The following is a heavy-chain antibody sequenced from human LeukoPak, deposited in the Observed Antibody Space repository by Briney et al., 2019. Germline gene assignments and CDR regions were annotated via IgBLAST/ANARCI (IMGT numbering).Heavy chain of an antibody. J-gene: IGHJ5*02. CDR3: ARHGYDYGDYNWFDP. V-gene: IGHV4-30-4*01. Sequence: SETLSLTCTVSGGSISSGDYYWNWIRQPPGKGLEWIGYIYYSGSTYYNPSLKSRVTISVDTSKNQFSLELSSVTAADTAVYYCARHGYDYGDYNWFDPWGQGTLVTVSS. CDR1: GGSISSGDYY. D-gene: IGHD4-17*01. CDR2: IYYSGST.